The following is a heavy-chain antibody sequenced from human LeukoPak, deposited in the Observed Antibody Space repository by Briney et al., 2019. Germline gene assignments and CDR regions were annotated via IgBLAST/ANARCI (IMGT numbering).Heavy chain of an antibody. V-gene: IGHV4-39*02. CDR2: IYYSGST. CDR3: ARDSDHEYSGWYLFDY. Sequence: SETLSLTCTVSGGSISSSSYYWGWIRQPPGKGLEWIGSIYYSGSTYYNPSLKSRVTISVDTSKNQFSLKLSSVTAADTAVYYCARDSDHEYSGWYLFDYWGQGTLVTVSS. J-gene: IGHJ4*02. CDR1: GGSISSSSYY. D-gene: IGHD6-19*01.